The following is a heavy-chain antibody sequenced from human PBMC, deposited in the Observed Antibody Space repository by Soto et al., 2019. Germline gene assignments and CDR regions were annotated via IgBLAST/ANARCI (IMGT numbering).Heavy chain of an antibody. CDR1: GGSISSGGYY. CDR3: SRGQLPRSVLERHPPDAFDI. D-gene: IGHD1-1*01. Sequence: PSETLSLTCTVSGGSISSGGYYWSWIRQHPGKGLEWIGYIYYSGSTYYNPSLKSRVTISVDTSKNQFSLKLSSVTAADTAVYYCSRGQLPRSVLERHPPDAFDIWGQGTMVTVSS. V-gene: IGHV4-31*03. CDR2: IYYSGST. J-gene: IGHJ3*02.